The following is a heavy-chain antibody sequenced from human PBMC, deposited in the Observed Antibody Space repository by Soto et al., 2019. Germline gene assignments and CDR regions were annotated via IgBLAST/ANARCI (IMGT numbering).Heavy chain of an antibody. V-gene: IGHV3-48*02. D-gene: IGHD3-10*01. Sequence: GGSLRLSCTASGFTFNTYNMNWVRQAPGKGLEWVSYISSSSYTIKYADSVEGRFTVSRDNGKKSLYLQMNSLRDEDTAVYFCAREISLSAGSYFDYWGQGTLVTVSS. CDR2: ISSSSYTI. CDR1: GFTFNTYN. J-gene: IGHJ4*02. CDR3: AREISLSAGSYFDY.